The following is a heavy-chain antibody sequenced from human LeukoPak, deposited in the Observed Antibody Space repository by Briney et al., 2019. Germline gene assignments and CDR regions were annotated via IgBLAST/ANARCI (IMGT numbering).Heavy chain of an antibody. V-gene: IGHV3-30*18. CDR2: ISCDGSNK. J-gene: IGHJ4*02. D-gene: IGHD1-26*01. CDR1: GFTFSSYG. CDR3: AKAKHSGSYYAAYYFDY. Sequence: GGSLRLSCAASGFTFSSYGMHWVRQAPGKGLEWVAVISCDGSNKYYADSVKGRFTISRDNSKNTLYLQMNSLRAEDTAVYYCAKAKHSGSYYAAYYFDYWGQGTLVTVSS.